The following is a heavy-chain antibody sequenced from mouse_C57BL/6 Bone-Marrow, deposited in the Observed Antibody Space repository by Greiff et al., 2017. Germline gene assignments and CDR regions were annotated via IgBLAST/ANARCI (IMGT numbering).Heavy chain of an antibody. Sequence: EVQGVESGGGLVKPGGSLKLSCAASGFTFSSYAMSWVRQTPEKRLEWVATISDGGSDTYYPDNVKGRFTISRDNAKTNLYLQMSHLKSEDTAMYYCARGLWLLGYWYFDVWGTGTTVTVSS. V-gene: IGHV5-4*01. J-gene: IGHJ1*03. D-gene: IGHD2-2*01. CDR3: ARGLWLLGYWYFDV. CDR2: ISDGGSDT. CDR1: GFTFSSYA.